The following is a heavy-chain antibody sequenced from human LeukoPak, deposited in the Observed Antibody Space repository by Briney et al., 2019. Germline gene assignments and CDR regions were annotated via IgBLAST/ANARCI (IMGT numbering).Heavy chain of an antibody. V-gene: IGHV3-74*01. CDR1: GFTSSSYW. J-gene: IGHJ4*02. CDR3: ARDGYSYGFPYFDY. CDR2: INSDGSST. D-gene: IGHD5-18*01. Sequence: GSLRLSCAASGFTSSSYWMHWVRQAPGKGLVWVSRINSDGSSTSYADSVKGRFTISRDNAKNTLYLQMNSLRAEDTAVYYCARDGYSYGFPYFDYWGQGTLVTVSS.